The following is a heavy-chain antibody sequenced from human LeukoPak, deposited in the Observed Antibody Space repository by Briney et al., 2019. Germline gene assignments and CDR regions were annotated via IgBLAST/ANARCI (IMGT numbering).Heavy chain of an antibody. V-gene: IGHV1-8*02. J-gene: IGHJ4*02. Sequence: ASVKVSCKASGYTFTGYYMHWVRQATGQGLEWMGWMNPNSGNTGYAQKFQGRVTMTEDTSTDTAYMELSSLRSEDTAVYYCATEEGYWGQGTLVTVSS. CDR2: MNPNSGNT. CDR3: ATEEGY. CDR1: GYTFTGYY.